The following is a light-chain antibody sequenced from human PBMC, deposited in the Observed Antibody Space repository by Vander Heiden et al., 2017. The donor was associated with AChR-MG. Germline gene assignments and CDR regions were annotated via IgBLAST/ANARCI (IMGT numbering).Light chain of an antibody. CDR3: QQYNNWPLT. CDR1: QSVTNN. V-gene: IGKV3-15*01. Sequence: EVVMTQSPGTLSVSPGGRATLSCRASQSVTNNLAWYQQKPGQPPRPLIYSASTRATGIPARFSGSGSGTEFTLTISGLQSEDFAVYFCQQYNNWPLTFGGGTKVELK. CDR2: SAS. J-gene: IGKJ4*01.